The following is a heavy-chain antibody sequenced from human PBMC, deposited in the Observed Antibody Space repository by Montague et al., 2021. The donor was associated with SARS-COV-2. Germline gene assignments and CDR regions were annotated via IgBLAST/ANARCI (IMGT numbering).Heavy chain of an antibody. Sequence: SETLSLTCTVSGGSISSSSYYWGWIRQPPGKGLEWIGSVYYSGSTYYNPSLKSRVTISVDTSKNQFSLKLSSVTAADTAVYYCARVGSLRYEVVLGSRHYYCGVDVWGQGTPVTVSS. CDR1: GGSISSSSYY. CDR2: VYYSGST. CDR3: ARVGSLRYEVVLGSRHYYCGVDV. J-gene: IGHJ6*02. V-gene: IGHV4-39*07. D-gene: IGHD3-16*01.